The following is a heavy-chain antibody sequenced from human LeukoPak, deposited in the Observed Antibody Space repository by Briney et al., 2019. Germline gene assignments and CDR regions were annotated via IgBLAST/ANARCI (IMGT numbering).Heavy chain of an antibody. CDR3: ARDSSGWAIHYYYYMDV. CDR2: IHYIGST. V-gene: IGHV4-59*12. Sequence: SETLSLTCTVSGGSISSYYWSWIRQPPGKGLEWIGYIHYIGSTNYNPSLKSRVTLSVDTSKNQFSLKLSSVTAADTAVYYCARDSSGWAIHYYYYMDVWGKGTTVTISS. CDR1: GGSISSYY. J-gene: IGHJ6*03. D-gene: IGHD6-19*01.